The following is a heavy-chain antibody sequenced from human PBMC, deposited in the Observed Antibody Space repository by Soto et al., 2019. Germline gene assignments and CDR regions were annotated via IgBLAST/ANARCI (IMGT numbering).Heavy chain of an antibody. J-gene: IGHJ6*02. CDR2: IYHSGST. Sequence: SETRSLTCAVSGVSISSSNWWSLVRHPPGKGLEWIGEIYHSGSTNYNPSLKSRVTISVDKSKNQFSLKLSSVTAADTAVYYCAKLWFGEIGDYYYYYGMDVWGQGTTVTVSS. CDR1: GVSISSSNW. V-gene: IGHV4-4*02. D-gene: IGHD3-10*01. CDR3: AKLWFGEIGDYYYYYGMDV.